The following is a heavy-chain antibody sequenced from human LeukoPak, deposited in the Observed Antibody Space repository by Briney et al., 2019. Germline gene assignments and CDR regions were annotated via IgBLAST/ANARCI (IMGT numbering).Heavy chain of an antibody. Sequence: GGSLRLSCTASGFTFITYAMNWVRQVPGKGPEWVSTISGGGGTTYYADSVKGRFTISKDNAKNTVYLQMNSLRAEDTAVYYCVSFYETYWGRGTLVTVSS. CDR3: VSFYETY. V-gene: IGHV3-23*01. CDR2: ISGGGGTT. D-gene: IGHD2/OR15-2a*01. J-gene: IGHJ4*02. CDR1: GFTFITYA.